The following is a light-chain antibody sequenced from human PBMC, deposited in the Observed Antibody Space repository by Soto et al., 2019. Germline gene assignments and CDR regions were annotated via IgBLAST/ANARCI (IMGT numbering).Light chain of an antibody. J-gene: IGKJ1*01. CDR3: QQRSNWPPWT. V-gene: IGKV3-11*01. CDR2: DAS. CDR1: QSVSSY. Sequence: EIVLTQSPATLSLSPGERATLSCRASQSVSSYLAWYQQKPGQAPRLLIYDASNRATGIPARFSGSGSGTDFTLPISSLEPGDFAVYYCQQRSNWPPWTFGQGTKVEIK.